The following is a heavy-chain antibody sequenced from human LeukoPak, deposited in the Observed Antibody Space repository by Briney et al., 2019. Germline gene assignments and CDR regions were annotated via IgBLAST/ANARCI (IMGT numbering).Heavy chain of an antibody. Sequence: ASVKVSCKASGYTFTGYYMHWVRQAPGQGLEWMGWIYPNSGGTNFAQKFQGRVTMTRDTSISTAYMELSRLRSDDTAVYYCARAGIVGATPVDYWGQGTPVTVSS. CDR1: GYTFTGYY. CDR3: ARAGIVGATPVDY. CDR2: IYPNSGGT. V-gene: IGHV1-2*02. J-gene: IGHJ4*02. D-gene: IGHD1-26*01.